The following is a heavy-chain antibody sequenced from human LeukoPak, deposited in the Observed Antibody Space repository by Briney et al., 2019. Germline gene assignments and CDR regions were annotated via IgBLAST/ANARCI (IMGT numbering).Heavy chain of an antibody. D-gene: IGHD3-10*01. CDR1: GGTFSSYA. J-gene: IGHJ4*02. CDR2: IIPIFGIA. V-gene: IGHV1-69*04. CDR3: AVWFGDPPSPFDY. Sequence: SVKVSCKASGGTFSSYAISWVRQAPGQGLEWMGRIIPIFGIANYAQKFQGRVTITADKSTSTAYMELSSLRFEDTAVYYCAVWFGDPPSPFDYWGQGTLVTVSS.